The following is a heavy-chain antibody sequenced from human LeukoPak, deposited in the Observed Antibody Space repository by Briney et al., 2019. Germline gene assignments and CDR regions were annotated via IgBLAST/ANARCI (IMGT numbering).Heavy chain of an antibody. J-gene: IGHJ4*02. CDR3: ARDIPGYSGSWHPGPFGY. Sequence: ASVKVSCKASGGTFGSSGLSWVRQAPGQGLEWMGRIIPILAIANYAQKFQGRITITADKSTGTAYMELSSLRSDDTALYYCARDIPGYSGSWHPGPFGYWGQGTLVTVSS. D-gene: IGHD6-13*01. CDR1: GGTFGSSG. V-gene: IGHV1-69*04. CDR2: IIPILAIA.